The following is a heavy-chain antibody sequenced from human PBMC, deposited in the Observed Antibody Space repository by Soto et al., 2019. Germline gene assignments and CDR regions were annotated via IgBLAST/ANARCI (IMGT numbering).Heavy chain of an antibody. J-gene: IGHJ4*02. CDR1: GGSISSYY. CDR3: ARHFSVDYFDY. Sequence: TSETLSVTCTVSGGSISSYYWSWVRQPPWKGLEWIGYIYYSGSTNYNPSLKSRVTISVDTSKNQFSLKLSSVTAADTAVYYCARHFSVDYFDYWGQGALVTVSS. CDR2: IYYSGST. V-gene: IGHV4-59*08.